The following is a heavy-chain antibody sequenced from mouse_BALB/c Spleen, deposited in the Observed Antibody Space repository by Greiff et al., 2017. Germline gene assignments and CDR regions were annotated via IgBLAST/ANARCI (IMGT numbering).Heavy chain of an antibody. V-gene: IGHV1-18*01. CDR2: INPYNGGT. CDR1: GYSFTGYT. CDR3: ARRSSDGYPYYYAMDY. D-gene: IGHD2-3*01. Sequence: VQLQQSGPELVKPGASMKISCKASGYSFTGYTMNWVKQSHGKNLEWIGLINPYNGGTSYNQKFKGKATLTVDKSSSTAYMELLSLTSEDSAVYYCARRSSDGYPYYYAMDYWGQGTSVTVSS. J-gene: IGHJ4*01.